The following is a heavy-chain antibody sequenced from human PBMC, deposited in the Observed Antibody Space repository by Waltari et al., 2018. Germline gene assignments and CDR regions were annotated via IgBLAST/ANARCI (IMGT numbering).Heavy chain of an antibody. V-gene: IGHV3-74*01. Sequence: EVQLVESGGGLVQPGGSLRLSCAASGFTFSSYWMHWVRQAPGKGLGCVARINSDGSSTSYADSVKGRFTISRDNAKNTLYLQMNSLRAEDTAVYYCARDFVVGATGDYWGQGTLVTVSS. D-gene: IGHD1-26*01. CDR2: INSDGSST. J-gene: IGHJ4*02. CDR1: GFTFSSYW. CDR3: ARDFVVGATGDY.